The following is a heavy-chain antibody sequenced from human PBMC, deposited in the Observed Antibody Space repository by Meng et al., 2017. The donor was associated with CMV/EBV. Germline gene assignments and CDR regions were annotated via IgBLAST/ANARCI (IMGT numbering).Heavy chain of an antibody. D-gene: IGHD1-1*01. Sequence: SVKVSCKASGVTFSSYAISWVRQAPGQGLEWMGGIIPIFGTANYAQKFQGRVTITTDESTSTAYMELSSLRSEDTAVYYCASSVVANFCVDPWGQGTLVTVSS. V-gene: IGHV1-69*05. CDR2: IIPIFGTA. CDR1: GVTFSSYA. J-gene: IGHJ5*02. CDR3: ASSVVANFCVDP.